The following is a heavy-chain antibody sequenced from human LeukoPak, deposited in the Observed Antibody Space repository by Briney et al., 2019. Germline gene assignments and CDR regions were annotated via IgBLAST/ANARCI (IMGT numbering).Heavy chain of an antibody. J-gene: IGHJ4*02. CDR1: GFTFDDYA. CDR3: ARREYGYYFDY. CDR2: ISSSSSYI. Sequence: GGSLRLSCAASGFTFDDYAMHWVRQAPGKGLEWVSSISSSSSYIYHADSVKGRFTISRDNAKNSLYLQMNSLRAEDTAVYYCARREYGYYFDYWGQGTLVTVSS. D-gene: IGHD2/OR15-2a*01. V-gene: IGHV3-21*01.